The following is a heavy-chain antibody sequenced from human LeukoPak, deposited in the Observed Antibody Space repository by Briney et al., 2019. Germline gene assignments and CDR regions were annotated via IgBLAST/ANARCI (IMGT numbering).Heavy chain of an antibody. CDR1: VYTFTGYY. J-gene: IGHJ4*02. CDR3: ARDNSSSWIDY. Sequence: ASVKVSCKASVYTFTGYYMHWVRQAPGQGLEWMGWINPNSGGTNYAQKFQGRVTMTRDTSISTAYMELSSLRSDDTAVYYCARDNSSSWIDYWGQGTLVTVSS. V-gene: IGHV1-2*02. D-gene: IGHD6-13*01. CDR2: INPNSGGT.